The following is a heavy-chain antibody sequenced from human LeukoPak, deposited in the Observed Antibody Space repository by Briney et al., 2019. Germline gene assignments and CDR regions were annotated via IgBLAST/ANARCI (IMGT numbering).Heavy chain of an antibody. CDR3: AKVGGWELLVWFDP. D-gene: IGHD1-26*01. Sequence: GGSLRLSCAASGFTFSSYGMHWVRQAPGKGLEWVAVISYDGSNKYYADSVKGRFTISRDNSKNTLYLQMNSLRAEDTAVYYCAKVGGWELLVWFDPWGQGTLVTVSS. J-gene: IGHJ5*02. CDR2: ISYDGSNK. V-gene: IGHV3-30*18. CDR1: GFTFSSYG.